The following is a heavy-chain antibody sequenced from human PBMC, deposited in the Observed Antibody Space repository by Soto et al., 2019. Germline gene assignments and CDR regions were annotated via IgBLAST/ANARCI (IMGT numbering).Heavy chain of an antibody. CDR2: TSFRSKWYN. CDR1: GGSVSSNTAS. J-gene: IGHJ5*02. Sequence: SQTLSLTGDISGGSVSSNTASWNWIRQSPSRGLEWLGRTSFRSKWYNDYAVSVKSGSIINPDTSNNQLSMQMNAVIPEATAVYFCGLVYFLGRQTVYAIDPRGQ. D-gene: IGHD2-8*01. V-gene: IGHV6-1*01. CDR3: GLVYFLGRQTVYAIDP.